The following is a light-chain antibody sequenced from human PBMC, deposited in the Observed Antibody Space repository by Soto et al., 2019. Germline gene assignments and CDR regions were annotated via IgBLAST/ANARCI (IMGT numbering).Light chain of an antibody. CDR2: DVS. CDR3: SSYTTSSNHV. V-gene: IGLV2-14*01. CDR1: SSDVGGYNY. J-gene: IGLJ1*01. Sequence: LGHPGSVCRSPGDSITISCTGTSSDVGGYNYVSWYQQHPGKAPKLMIYDVSDRPSGVSDRFSGSKSDNTASLTISGLQAEEEADHYCSSYTTSSNHVFGPGTKVTXL.